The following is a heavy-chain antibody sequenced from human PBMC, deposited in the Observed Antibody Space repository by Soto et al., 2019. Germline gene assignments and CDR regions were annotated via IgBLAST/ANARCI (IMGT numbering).Heavy chain of an antibody. CDR3: ARGTATDPYFKY. D-gene: IGHD5-18*01. J-gene: IGHJ4*02. V-gene: IGHV3-30-3*01. CDR2: ISYDGSNK. CDR1: RFTFSTYV. Sequence: PGVSLRLSYATSRFTFSTYVLYWVRQAQGKGLELVVVISYDGSNKYYADYVKGRFTISRDNSKITLYLLMNSLRAEDTAVYYCARGTATDPYFKYWGQGT.